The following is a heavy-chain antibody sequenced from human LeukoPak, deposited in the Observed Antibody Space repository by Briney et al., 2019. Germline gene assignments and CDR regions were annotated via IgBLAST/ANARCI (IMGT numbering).Heavy chain of an antibody. V-gene: IGHV4-59*01. Sequence: SETLSLTCTVSGGSISSYYWSWIRQPPGKGLEWIGYIYYSGSTNYNPSLKSRVTISVDTSKNQFSLKLSSVIAADTAVYYCARQTGSGLFILPGGQGTLVTVSS. CDR2: IYYSGST. J-gene: IGHJ4*02. CDR3: ARQTGSGLFILP. CDR1: GGSISSYY. D-gene: IGHD3/OR15-3a*01.